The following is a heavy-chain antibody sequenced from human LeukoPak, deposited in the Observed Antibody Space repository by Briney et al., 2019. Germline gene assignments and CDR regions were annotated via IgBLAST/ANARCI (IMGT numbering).Heavy chain of an antibody. J-gene: IGHJ5*02. D-gene: IGHD6-13*01. V-gene: IGHV7-4-1*02. CDR3: AREPHEQQPRKNWFDP. CDR1: GYTFTSYA. CDR2: INTNTGNP. Sequence: ASVKVSCKASGYTFTSYAMNWVRQAPGQGLEWMGWINTNTGNPTYAQGFTGRFVFSLDTSVSTAYLQISSLKAEDTAVYYCAREPHEQQPRKNWFDPWGQGTLVTVSS.